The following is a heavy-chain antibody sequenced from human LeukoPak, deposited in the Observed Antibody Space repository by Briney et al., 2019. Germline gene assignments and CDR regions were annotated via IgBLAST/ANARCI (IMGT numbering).Heavy chain of an antibody. CDR3: ARVGDHFHWNLDL. D-gene: IGHD3-3*02. J-gene: IGHJ2*01. CDR2: IYSGGST. V-gene: IGHV3-53*01. Sequence: PGGSLRLSCVASDFPVSTNYINWVRQAPAKGLEWDSIIYSGGSTYYAESVKGRFTISRDTSKNTLSLEMNSLRVDDTAVYFCARVGDHFHWNLDLWGRGTLVSVSS. CDR1: DFPVSTNY.